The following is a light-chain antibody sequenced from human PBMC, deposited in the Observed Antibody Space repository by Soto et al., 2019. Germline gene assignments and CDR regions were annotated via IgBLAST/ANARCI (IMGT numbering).Light chain of an antibody. J-gene: IGKJ1*01. CDR2: DAS. Sequence: DIQMTQSPSTLSASVGDRVTITCRATQNIYGWLAWYQQKSGKAPKLLIYDASSLESGVPSRFSGSGFGTEFTVTISSLQPDDFTTYYCQQYNSYPWTFGQWTKLEVK. CDR3: QQYNSYPWT. CDR1: QNIYGW. V-gene: IGKV1-5*01.